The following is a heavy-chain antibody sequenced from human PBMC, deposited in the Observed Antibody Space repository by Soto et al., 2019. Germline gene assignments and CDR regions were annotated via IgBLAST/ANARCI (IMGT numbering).Heavy chain of an antibody. CDR1: VFTFSSDA. CDR2: ISGSGCRT. J-gene: IGHJ4*02. D-gene: IGHD4-17*01. V-gene: IGHV3-23*01. Sequence: GGSLRLSCAASVFTFSSDAMSWVRQSPGKGLEWVSAISGSGCRTYYADSVKGRFTISRDNSKNTLYLQMNSLRAEDTAVYYCAKPGTYGDYLFDYWGQGTLVTVSS. CDR3: AKPGTYGDYLFDY.